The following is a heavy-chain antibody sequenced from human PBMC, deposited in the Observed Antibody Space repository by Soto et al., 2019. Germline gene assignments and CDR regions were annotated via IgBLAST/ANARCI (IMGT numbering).Heavy chain of an antibody. D-gene: IGHD1-26*01. Sequence: PSETLSLTCTVSGGSISSGDYYWSWIRQPPGKGLEWIGYIYYSGSTYYNPSLKSRVTISVDTSKNQFSLKLSSVTAADTAVYYCARDRIVGATTQLGVDYWGQGTLVTV. V-gene: IGHV4-30-4*01. CDR2: IYYSGST. CDR3: ARDRIVGATTQLGVDY. CDR1: GGSISSGDYY. J-gene: IGHJ4*02.